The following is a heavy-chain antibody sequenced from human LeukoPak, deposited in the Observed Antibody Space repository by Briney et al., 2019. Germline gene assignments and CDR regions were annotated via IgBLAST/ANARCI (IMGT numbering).Heavy chain of an antibody. CDR3: ARDSSGLNWFDP. J-gene: IGHJ5*02. CDR1: GGSISSSY. V-gene: IGHV4-59*01. CDR2: IYYSGST. Sequence: PSQTLSLTCTVSGGSISSSYWSWIRQPPGKGLEWIGYIYYSGSTNYNPPLKSRVTISVDTSKNQFSLKLSSVTAADTAVYYCARDSSGLNWFDPWGQGTLVTVSS. D-gene: IGHD6-19*01.